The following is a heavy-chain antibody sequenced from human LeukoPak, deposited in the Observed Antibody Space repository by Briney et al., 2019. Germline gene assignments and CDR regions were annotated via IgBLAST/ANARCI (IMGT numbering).Heavy chain of an antibody. V-gene: IGHV1-69*13. CDR1: GYTFTNYG. D-gene: IGHD6-6*01. CDR3: AREYSSSSYFDY. CDR2: IIPIFGTA. J-gene: IGHJ4*02. Sequence: GASVKVSCKASGYTFTNYGISWVRQAPGQGLEWMGGIIPIFGTANYAQKFQGRVTITADESTSTAYMELSSLRSEDTAVYYCAREYSSSSYFDYWGQGTLVTVSS.